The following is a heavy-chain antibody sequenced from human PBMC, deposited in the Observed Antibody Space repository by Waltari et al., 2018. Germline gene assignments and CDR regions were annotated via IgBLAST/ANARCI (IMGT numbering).Heavy chain of an antibody. CDR1: GGPCSAHY. CDR2: INHSGST. CDR3: ARTIRGRDGYNYYYFDY. D-gene: IGHD5-12*01. J-gene: IGHJ4*02. Sequence: QVQLQQWGAGLLKPSETLSLTCAVSGGPCSAHYCTWIRPPRRKGLEWRGEINHSGSTNYNPSLKSRVTISVDTSKNQFSLKLSSVTAADTAVYYCARTIRGRDGYNYYYFDYWGQGTLVTVSS. V-gene: IGHV4-34*01.